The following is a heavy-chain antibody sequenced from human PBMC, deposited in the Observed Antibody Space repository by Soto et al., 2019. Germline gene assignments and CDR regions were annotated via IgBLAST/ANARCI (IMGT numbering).Heavy chain of an antibody. CDR2: ISGYNGNT. CDR1: GYTFSNYG. J-gene: IGHJ6*02. V-gene: IGHV1-18*01. Sequence: QVQLLQSGAAVKKPGASVTVSCKTSGYTFSNYGINWVRQAPGHGLERMGWISGYNGNTNYAQTVQGRFTMTTDTSTGTVYMALRSLKSDDTALYYCSRFLMVGGWFDPNYFHSMHVWGPGTTVTVSS. D-gene: IGHD6-19*01. CDR3: SRFLMVGGWFDPNYFHSMHV.